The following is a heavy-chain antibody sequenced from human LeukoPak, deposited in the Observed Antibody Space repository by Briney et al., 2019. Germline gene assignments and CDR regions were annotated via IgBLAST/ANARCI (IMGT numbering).Heavy chain of an antibody. CDR1: GFTFSSYG. J-gene: IGHJ3*02. CDR3: ARDEGAYYYDSSGSLAFDI. D-gene: IGHD3-22*01. Sequence: PGRSLRVSCAASGFTFSSYGMHWVRQAPGKGLEWVAVIWYDGSNKYYADSVKGRFTISRDNSKNTLYLQMNSLRAEDTAVYYCARDEGAYYYDSSGSLAFDIWGQGTMVTVSS. V-gene: IGHV3-33*01. CDR2: IWYDGSNK.